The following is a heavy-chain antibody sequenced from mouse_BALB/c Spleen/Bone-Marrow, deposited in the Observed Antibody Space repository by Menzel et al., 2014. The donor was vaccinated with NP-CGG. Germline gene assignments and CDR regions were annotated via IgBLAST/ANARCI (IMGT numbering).Heavy chain of an antibody. CDR3: ARNYDGAMDY. CDR1: GFTFTDYY. J-gene: IGHJ4*01. V-gene: IGHV7-3*02. Sequence: EVKVVESGGGLVQPGGSLRLSCATSGFTFTDYYMSWVRQPPGKALEWLGFIRNKANGYTTEYSASVKGRFTISRDNSRSILYLQMNPLRAEDSATYYCARNYDGAMDYWGQGTSVTVSS. D-gene: IGHD2-12*01. CDR2: IRNKANGYTT.